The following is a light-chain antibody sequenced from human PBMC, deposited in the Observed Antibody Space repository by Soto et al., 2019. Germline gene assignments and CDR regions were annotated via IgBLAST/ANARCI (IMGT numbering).Light chain of an antibody. V-gene: IGKV3-15*01. Sequence: EIVFTQSPGTLSLSPGERATLSCRANQSISSNKLAWYQQKPGQAPRLLLFGVSHRETGIPALFSGGGAGTEFSRTISSLQSEDFAVDYCQQYDYWTRTFGQGTKVDIK. CDR2: GVS. CDR3: QQYDYWTRT. CDR1: QSISSN. J-gene: IGKJ1*01.